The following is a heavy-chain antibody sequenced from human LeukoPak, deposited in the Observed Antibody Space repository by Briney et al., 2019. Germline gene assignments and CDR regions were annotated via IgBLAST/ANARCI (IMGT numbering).Heavy chain of an antibody. D-gene: IGHD2-15*01. CDR2: INTDGSSI. Sequence: GGSLRLSCAASGFTFSSYWMHWVRQAPGKGLVWVSRINTDGSSIGYADSEKGRFTISRDNAKNTLYLQMNSLRVEDTAVYYCVRGWSDYWGQGTLVTVSS. CDR3: VRGWSDY. CDR1: GFTFSSYW. V-gene: IGHV3-74*01. J-gene: IGHJ4*02.